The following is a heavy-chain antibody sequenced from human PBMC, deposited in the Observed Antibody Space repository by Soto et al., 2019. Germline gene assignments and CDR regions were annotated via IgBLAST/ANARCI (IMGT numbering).Heavy chain of an antibody. D-gene: IGHD2-15*01. J-gene: IGHJ4*02. V-gene: IGHV3-23*01. CDR3: AKDLYWDCSGGSCYSAFDY. CDR1: GFTFSSYA. Sequence: PGGSLRLSCAASGFTFSSYAMSWVRQAPGKGLEWVSAISGSGGSTYYADSVKGRFTISRDNPKNTLYLQMNSLRAEDTAVYYCAKDLYWDCSGGSCYSAFDYWGQGTLVTVSS. CDR2: ISGSGGST.